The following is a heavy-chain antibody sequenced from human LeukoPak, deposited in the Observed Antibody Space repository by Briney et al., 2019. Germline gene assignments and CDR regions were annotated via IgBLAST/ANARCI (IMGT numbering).Heavy chain of an antibody. CDR3: AREDVDTAMVTKLDY. CDR1: GGSFSGYY. CDR2: INHSGST. V-gene: IGHV4-34*01. J-gene: IGHJ4*02. Sequence: PSETLSLTCAVYGGSFSGYYWSWIRQPPGKGLEWIEEINHSGSTNYNPSLKSRVTISVDTSKNQFSLKLSSVTAADTAVYYCAREDVDTAMVTKLDYWGQGTLVTVSS. D-gene: IGHD5-18*01.